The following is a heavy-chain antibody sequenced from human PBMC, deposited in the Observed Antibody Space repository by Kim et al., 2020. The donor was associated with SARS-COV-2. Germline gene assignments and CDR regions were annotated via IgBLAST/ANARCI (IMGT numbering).Heavy chain of an antibody. CDR3: VRFATVYWGLEL. Sequence: GGSLRLSCAASGFTFSSYGMSWVRQAPGKGLEWVAAINGRGGGRYYADSVKGRFTISRDNAKNTLYLQMNSLRAEDTAVYYCVRFATVYWGLELWGSGT. J-gene: IGHJ2*01. CDR1: GFTFSSYG. V-gene: IGHV3-7*03. D-gene: IGHD4-17*01. CDR2: INGRGGGR.